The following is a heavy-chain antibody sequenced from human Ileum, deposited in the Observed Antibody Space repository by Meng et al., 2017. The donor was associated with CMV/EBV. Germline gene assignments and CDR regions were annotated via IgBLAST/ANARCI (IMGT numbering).Heavy chain of an antibody. CDR2: ISSDGSNK. CDR1: SYT. D-gene: IGHD3-22*01. V-gene: IGHV3-30*04. CDR3: ARDPVSDYYDSSGYSHYFDY. Sequence: SYTMHWVRQAPGKGLEWVAVISSDGSNKYYADSVKGRFSISRDNSKNTLYLQMKSLRAEDTAVYYCARDPVSDYYDSSGYSHYFDYWGQGTLVTVSS. J-gene: IGHJ4*02.